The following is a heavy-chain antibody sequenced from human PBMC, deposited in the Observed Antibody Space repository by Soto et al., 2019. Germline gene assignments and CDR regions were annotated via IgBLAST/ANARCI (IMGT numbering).Heavy chain of an antibody. Sequence: PGGSLRLSCVASGFTFSSYYMTWVRQAPGEGLEWVANMNQDGSEKYYVDSVKGRFIISRDNAENSLYLEMNSLRADDTAVYYCARYHGGSFDYWGQGTLVTVSS. J-gene: IGHJ4*02. CDR3: ARYHGGSFDY. D-gene: IGHD2-15*01. V-gene: IGHV3-7*05. CDR2: MNQDGSEK. CDR1: GFTFSSYY.